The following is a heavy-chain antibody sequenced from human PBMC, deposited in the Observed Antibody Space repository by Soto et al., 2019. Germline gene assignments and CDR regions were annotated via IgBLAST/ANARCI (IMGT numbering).Heavy chain of an antibody. V-gene: IGHV4-61*01. D-gene: IGHD2-2*01. CDR2: IYYSGST. Sequence: SETLSLTCTVSCGSVSSCSYYWSWIRQPPGKGLEWIGYIYYSGSTNYNPSLKSRVTISVDTSKNQFSLKLSSVTAADTAVYYCARGVPAARNWFDPWGQGTLVTVSS. CDR3: ARGVPAARNWFDP. J-gene: IGHJ5*02. CDR1: CGSVSSCSYY.